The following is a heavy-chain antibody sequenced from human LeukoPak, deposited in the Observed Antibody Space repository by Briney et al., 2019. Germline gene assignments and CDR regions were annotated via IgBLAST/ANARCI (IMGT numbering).Heavy chain of an antibody. J-gene: IGHJ6*04. CDR1: GFTFSSYG. V-gene: IGHV3-30*18. CDR2: ISYDGSNK. CDR3: AKDSPHDYGDYVPPFYYYYGMDV. D-gene: IGHD4-17*01. Sequence: GGSLRLSCAASGFTFSSYGMHWVRQAPGKGLEWVAVISYDGSNKYYEDSVKGRFTMSRDNSKNTLYLQMNSLRAEDTAVYYCAKDSPHDYGDYVPPFYYYYGMDVWGKGTTVTVSS.